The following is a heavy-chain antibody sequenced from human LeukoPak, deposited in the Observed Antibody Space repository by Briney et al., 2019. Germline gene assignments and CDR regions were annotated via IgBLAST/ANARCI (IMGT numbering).Heavy chain of an antibody. J-gene: IGHJ4*02. V-gene: IGHV3-30*03. CDR1: GFIFRNYG. D-gene: IGHD6-19*01. CDR2: MSDGRTHL. Sequence: GGSLRLSCAGSGFIFRNYGMHWVRQAPGQGLEWVAVMSDGRTHLYYADSVKGRFNISRDNSEGTIYLQMKSLRVEETAVYCCARASGPFDYWGAGTLVTVSS. CDR3: ARASGPFDY.